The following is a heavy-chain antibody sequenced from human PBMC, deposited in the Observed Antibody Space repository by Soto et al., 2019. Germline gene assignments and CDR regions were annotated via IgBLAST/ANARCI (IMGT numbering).Heavy chain of an antibody. J-gene: IGHJ6*02. CDR1: GYSFTSYW. V-gene: IGHV5-51*01. Sequence: GESLKISCKGSGYSFTSYWIGWVRQMPGKGLEWMGIIYPGDSDTRYSPSFQGQVTISADKSISTAYLQWSSLKASDTAMYYCARSLRYDSSGYYYYYGMDVWGQGTTVTVSS. CDR2: IYPGDSDT. CDR3: ARSLRYDSSGYYYYYGMDV. D-gene: IGHD3-22*01.